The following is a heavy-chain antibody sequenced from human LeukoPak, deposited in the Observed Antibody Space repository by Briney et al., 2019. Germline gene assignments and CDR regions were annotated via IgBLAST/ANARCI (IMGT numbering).Heavy chain of an antibody. CDR1: GGSLSGYY. CDR2: IYYSGST. Sequence: SETLSLTCAVYGGSLSGYYWSWIRQPPGKGLEWIGYIYYSGSTNYNPSLKSRVTISVDTSKNQFSLKLSSVTAADTAVYYCARGPRYDSSGYLHYYYYMDVWGKGTTVTVSS. CDR3: ARGPRYDSSGYLHYYYYMDV. D-gene: IGHD3-22*01. V-gene: IGHV4-59*01. J-gene: IGHJ6*03.